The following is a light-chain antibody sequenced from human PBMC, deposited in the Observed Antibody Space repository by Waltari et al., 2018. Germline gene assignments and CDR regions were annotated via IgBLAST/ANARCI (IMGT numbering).Light chain of an antibody. CDR1: SSNIGTNY. J-gene: IGLJ2*01. CDR3: GTWDGSLSAGV. Sequence: QSVLTQPPSVSAAPGQKVTISCSGSSSNIGTNYVSWYQQLPGTAPKLLIYDNNKRPSGIPDRCSGSKSGTSATLGITGLQTGDEADYYCGTWDGSLSAGVFGGGTKLTVL. CDR2: DNN. V-gene: IGLV1-51*01.